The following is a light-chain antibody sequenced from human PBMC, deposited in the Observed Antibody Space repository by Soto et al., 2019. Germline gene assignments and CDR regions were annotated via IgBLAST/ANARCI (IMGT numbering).Light chain of an antibody. J-gene: IGKJ5*01. CDR2: DAS. CDR3: QQYDDWPLT. V-gene: IGKV3-15*01. CDR1: RSPTTN. Sequence: EVVMTQSPGTLSVSPGGKATLSCRAKRSPTTNLDWYHKKPGQAPRLLIHDASTKATGIPARFSGSGSGTEFTLTISSLQSEDFAVYYCQQYDDWPLTFGQGTRLETK.